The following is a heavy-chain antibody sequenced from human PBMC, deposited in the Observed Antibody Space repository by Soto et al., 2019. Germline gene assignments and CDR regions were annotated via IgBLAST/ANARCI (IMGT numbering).Heavy chain of an antibody. CDR3: ATTSSGLPFDAFDI. CDR2: IYYSGST. V-gene: IGHV4-59*01. CDR1: GGSISSYY. D-gene: IGHD6-19*01. Sequence: SETLSLTCTVSGGSISSYYWSWIRQPPGKGLEWIGYIYYSGSTNYNPSLKSRVTISVDTSKNQFSLKLSSVTAADTAVYYCATTSSGLPFDAFDIWGQGTMVTVSS. J-gene: IGHJ3*02.